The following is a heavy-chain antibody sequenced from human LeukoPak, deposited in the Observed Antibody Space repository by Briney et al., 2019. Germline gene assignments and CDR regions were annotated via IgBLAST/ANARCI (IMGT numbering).Heavy chain of an antibody. V-gene: IGHV3-30*04. J-gene: IGHJ6*02. Sequence: GGSLRLSCAASGFVFSSYAMHWVRQAPGKGLDGVAVISYDGRNEYYADSVKGRFTISRDSSKNTLYLQMNSLRIEDTAVYYCARDVVVVVAAPYYYGMDVWGQGTTVTVSS. CDR1: GFVFSSYA. CDR3: ARDVVVVVAAPYYYGMDV. CDR2: ISYDGRNE. D-gene: IGHD2-15*01.